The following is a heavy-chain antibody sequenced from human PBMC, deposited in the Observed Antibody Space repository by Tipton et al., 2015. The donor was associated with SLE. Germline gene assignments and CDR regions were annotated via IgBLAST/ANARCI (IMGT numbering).Heavy chain of an antibody. CDR1: GFSFSSHA. Sequence: SLRLSCAASGFSFSSHAMSWVRQAPGKGLEWVALISYDGSNKYYADSVKGRLTISRDNSKNTLYLQMNSLRVEDTAMYYCARDYLDWYFDLWGRGTLVTVPS. CDR3: ARDYLDWYFDL. CDR2: ISYDGSNK. V-gene: IGHV3-30*04. J-gene: IGHJ2*01.